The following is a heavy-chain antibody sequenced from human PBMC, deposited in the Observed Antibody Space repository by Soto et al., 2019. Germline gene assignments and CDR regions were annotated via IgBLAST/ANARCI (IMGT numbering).Heavy chain of an antibody. CDR3: ARGPERWLRLDWFDP. CDR1: GGTFSSYT. D-gene: IGHD5-12*01. V-gene: IGHV1-69*02. CDR2: IIPILGIA. Sequence: GASVKVSCKASGGTFSSYTISWVRQAPGQGLEWMGRIIPILGIANYAQKFQGRVTITADKSTSTAYMELSSLRSEDTAVYYCARGPERWLRLDWFDPWGQGTLVTVSS. J-gene: IGHJ5*02.